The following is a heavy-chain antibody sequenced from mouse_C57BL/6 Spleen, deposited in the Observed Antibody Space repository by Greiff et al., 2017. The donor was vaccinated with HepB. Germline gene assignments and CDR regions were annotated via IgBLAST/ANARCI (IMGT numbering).Heavy chain of an antibody. CDR1: GYTFTDYY. CDR2: IYPGSGNT. Sequence: QVQLQQSGAELVRPGASVKLSCKASGYTFTDYYINWVKQRPGQGLEWIARIYPGSGNTYYNEKFKGKATLTAEKSSSTAYMQLSSLTSEDSAVYFCARDHYYGSISWFAYWGQGTLVTVSA. V-gene: IGHV1-76*01. J-gene: IGHJ3*01. D-gene: IGHD1-1*01. CDR3: ARDHYYGSISWFAY.